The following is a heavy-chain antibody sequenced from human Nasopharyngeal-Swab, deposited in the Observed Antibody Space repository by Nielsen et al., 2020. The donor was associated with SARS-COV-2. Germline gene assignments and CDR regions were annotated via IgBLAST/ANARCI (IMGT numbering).Heavy chain of an antibody. D-gene: IGHD3-3*01. CDR1: GFTFSSYS. J-gene: IGHJ4*01. CDR2: ISSSSSYI. CDR3: AKNLPLRFLGWLFPDYFDY. Sequence: GGSLRLSCAASGFTFSSYSMNWVRQAPGKGLEWVSSISSSSSYIYYADSVKGRFTISRDNAKNSLYLQMNSLRAEDTAVYYWAKNLPLRFLGWLFPDYFDYWGQGTLVTVSS. V-gene: IGHV3-21*01.